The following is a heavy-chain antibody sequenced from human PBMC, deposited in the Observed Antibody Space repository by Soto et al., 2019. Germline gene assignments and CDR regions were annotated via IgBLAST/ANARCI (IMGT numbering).Heavy chain of an antibody. CDR2: IHRSGST. D-gene: IGHD5-12*01. Sequence: PSETLSLTCSVSGASMRRGDYYWSWLRQHPQKGLEWIGYIHRSGSTYSNPSLKSRVIISVDTSNNQFSLKVNSMTAADTAVFYCARGGYSGYDSGGAFDHWGQGALVTVSS. J-gene: IGHJ4*02. CDR3: ARGGYSGYDSGGAFDH. V-gene: IGHV4-31*03. CDR1: GASMRRGDYY.